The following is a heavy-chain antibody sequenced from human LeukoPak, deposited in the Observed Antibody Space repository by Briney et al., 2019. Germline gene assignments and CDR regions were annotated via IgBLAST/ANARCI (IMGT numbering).Heavy chain of an antibody. CDR1: GFTFSSYW. J-gene: IGHJ4*02. V-gene: IGHV3-74*01. CDR3: ARDPMYSSSPNYFDY. CDR2: INSDGSST. Sequence: GGSLRLSCAASGFTFSSYWMHWVRQAPGKGLVWVSRINSDGSSTSYADSVKGRFTISRDNAKNSLYLQMNSLRAEDTALYYCARDPMYSSSPNYFDYWGQGTLVTVSS. D-gene: IGHD6-13*01.